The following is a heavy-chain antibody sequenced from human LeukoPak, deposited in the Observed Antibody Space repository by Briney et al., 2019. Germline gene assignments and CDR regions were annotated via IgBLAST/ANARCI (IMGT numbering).Heavy chain of an antibody. CDR3: ARDLDITGTYDNHCFDY. J-gene: IGHJ4*02. CDR1: GGTFNTYA. V-gene: IGHV1-69*05. Sequence: SVKVSCKASGGTFNTYAISWVRQAPGQGLEWMGRFIPIFGTANYAQKFQGRVSITTDESTSTAYMQLSSLRSEDTAMYYCARDLDITGTYDNHCFDYWGQGTLVTVSS. CDR2: FIPIFGTA. D-gene: IGHD1-7*01.